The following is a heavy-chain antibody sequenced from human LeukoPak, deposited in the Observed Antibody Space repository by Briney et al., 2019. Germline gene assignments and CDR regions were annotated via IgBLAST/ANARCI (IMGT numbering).Heavy chain of an antibody. D-gene: IGHD3-10*01. V-gene: IGHV3-23*01. Sequence: GGSLRLSCAASGFTFSSYAMSWVRQAPGKGLEWVSAISGSGGSTYYADSVKGRFTISRDNSKNTLYLQMNSLRAEDTAVYYCARDLGVWFGELSPVGYWGQGTLVTVSS. CDR3: ARDLGVWFGELSPVGY. J-gene: IGHJ4*02. CDR1: GFTFSSYA. CDR2: ISGSGGST.